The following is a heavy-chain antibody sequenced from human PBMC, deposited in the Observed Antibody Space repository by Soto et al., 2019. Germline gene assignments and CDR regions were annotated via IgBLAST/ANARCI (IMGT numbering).Heavy chain of an antibody. Sequence: PSESLSLTCAVYGGSFSGYYWSWIRQPPGKGLEWIGEVNHSGSTNYNPSLKSRVTISVDTSKNQFSLKLSSVTAADTAVYYCARGTPITMIVVVIPVFDIWGQGTMVTVSS. CDR3: ARGTPITMIVVVIPVFDI. J-gene: IGHJ3*02. V-gene: IGHV4-34*01. CDR2: VNHSGST. CDR1: GGSFSGYY. D-gene: IGHD3-22*01.